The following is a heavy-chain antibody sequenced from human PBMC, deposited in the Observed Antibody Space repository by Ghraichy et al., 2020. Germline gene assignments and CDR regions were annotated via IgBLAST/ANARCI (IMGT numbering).Heavy chain of an antibody. CDR1: GYTFTSYG. J-gene: IGHJ4*02. V-gene: IGHV1-18*01. CDR2: ISAYNGNT. Sequence: ASVKVSCKASGYTFTSYGISWVRQTPGQGLEWMGWISAYNGNTNYAQKLQGRVTMTTDTSTSTAYMELRSLRSDDTAVYYCARITMVQGVIITIDYWGQGTLVTVSS. CDR3: ARITMVQGVIITIDY. D-gene: IGHD3-10*01.